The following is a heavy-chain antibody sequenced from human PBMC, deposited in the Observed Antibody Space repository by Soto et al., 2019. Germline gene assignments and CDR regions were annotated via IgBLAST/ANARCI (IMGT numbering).Heavy chain of an antibody. D-gene: IGHD6-19*01. J-gene: IGHJ6*03. V-gene: IGHV4-34*01. CDR1: GGSFSGYY. Sequence: SETLSLTCAVYGGSFSGYYWSWIRQPPGKGLEWIGEINHSGSTNYNPSLKSRVTISVDTSKNEFSLKLSSVTAADTAAYDCARVTQEGSGWSDYYYYMDLWGKGTTVTVSS. CDR3: ARVTQEGSGWSDYYYYMDL. CDR2: INHSGST.